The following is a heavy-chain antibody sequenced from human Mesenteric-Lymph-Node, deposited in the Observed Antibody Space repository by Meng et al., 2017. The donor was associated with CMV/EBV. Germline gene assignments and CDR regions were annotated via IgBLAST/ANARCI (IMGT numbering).Heavy chain of an antibody. J-gene: IGHJ5*02. CDR3: ARETSYGGGWFDP. CDR1: GFPFLPYW. CDR2: LNTDGKRT. V-gene: IGHV3-74*01. Sequence: SGFPFLPYWMSWVRQPPGKGLVWVSRLNTDGKRTNSADSVQGRFPISRDNSKNTLYLQMNSLRAEDTAVYYCARETSYGGGWFDPWGQGTLVTVSS. D-gene: IGHD3-16*01.